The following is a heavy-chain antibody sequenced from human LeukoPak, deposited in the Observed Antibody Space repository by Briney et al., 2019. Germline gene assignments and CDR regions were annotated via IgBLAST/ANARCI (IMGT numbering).Heavy chain of an antibody. Sequence: GGSLRLSCAASGFTFSNYWMNWVRQAPGKGLECVASIKQDGRENYYVDSVKGRCTVSRDNAKNSLYLQMNSLRVEDTAVYFCARGYYGTFDYWGQGTLVTVSS. CDR1: GFTFSNYW. V-gene: IGHV3-7*04. CDR2: IKQDGREN. J-gene: IGHJ4*02. CDR3: ARGYYGTFDY. D-gene: IGHD3-10*01.